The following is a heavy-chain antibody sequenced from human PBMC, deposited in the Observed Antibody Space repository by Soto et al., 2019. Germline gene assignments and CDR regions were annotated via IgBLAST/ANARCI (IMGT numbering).Heavy chain of an antibody. J-gene: IGHJ2*01. V-gene: IGHV3-21*01. CDR1: VFTFSSYS. D-gene: IGHD2-2*02. CDR3: ARGYPPLRGDFDL. Sequence: GGSLRLSFSASVFTFSSYSMNWVRQAPGKGLEWVSSISSSSSYIYYADSVKGRFTISRDNAKNSLYLQMNSLRAEDTAVYYCARGYPPLRGDFDLWGRGTLVTVSS. CDR2: ISSSSSYI.